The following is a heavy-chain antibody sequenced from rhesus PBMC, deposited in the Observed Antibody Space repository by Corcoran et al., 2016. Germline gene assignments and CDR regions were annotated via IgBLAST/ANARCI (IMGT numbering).Heavy chain of an antibody. CDR1: GGPFSGYY. CDR3: ARVRRGIAGTYYGLDS. V-gene: IGHV4-165*01. J-gene: IGHJ6*01. CDR2: ISGIKATT. D-gene: IGHD1-1-1*01. Sequence: QVQLQESGPGLVKPSETLSLTCAVSGGPFSGYYWGWLRQPPGKGLEWFGYISGIKATTDNPPALRRRVTIATDTSKNQFSLKLSSVTAADTAVYFCARVRRGIAGTYYGLDSWGQGVVVTVSS.